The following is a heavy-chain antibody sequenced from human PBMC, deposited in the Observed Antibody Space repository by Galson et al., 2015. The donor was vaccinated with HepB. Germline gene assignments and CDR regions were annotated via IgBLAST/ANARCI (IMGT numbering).Heavy chain of an antibody. Sequence: SVKVSCKASGGTFSSYAISWVRQAPGQGLEWMGGIIPIFGTANYAQKFQGRVTITADESTSTAYMELSSLRSEDTAVYYCARPYCSGGSCHRPGAFDIWGQGTMVTVSS. D-gene: IGHD2-15*01. CDR1: GGTFSSYA. CDR3: ARPYCSGGSCHRPGAFDI. V-gene: IGHV1-69*13. CDR2: IIPIFGTA. J-gene: IGHJ3*02.